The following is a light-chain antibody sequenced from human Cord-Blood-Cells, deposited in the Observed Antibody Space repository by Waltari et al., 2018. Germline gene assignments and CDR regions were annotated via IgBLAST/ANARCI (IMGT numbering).Light chain of an antibody. J-gene: IGKJ1*01. CDR1: QSVSSN. Sequence: EIVMTQSPATLSVSPGERATLSCRASQSVSSNLAWYQQKPGQGPRLLIYGASTMATGIPARFSGSGSGTEFTLTISSLQSEDFAVYYCQQYNNWPRTFGQGTKVEIK. CDR2: GAS. CDR3: QQYNNWPRT. V-gene: IGKV3-15*01.